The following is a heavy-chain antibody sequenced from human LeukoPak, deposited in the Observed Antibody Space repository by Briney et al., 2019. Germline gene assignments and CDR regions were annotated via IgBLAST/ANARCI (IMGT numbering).Heavy chain of an antibody. J-gene: IGHJ4*02. V-gene: IGHV3-23*01. CDR1: GFTFSSYA. CDR2: ISGSGGST. D-gene: IGHD3-10*01. Sequence: GGSLRLSCAASGFTFSSYAMSWVRQAPGKGLESVSAISGSGGSTYYADSVKGRFTISRDNSKNTLYLQMNSLRAEDTAVYYCAKTDTTGSLVPLDYWGQGTLVTVSS. CDR3: AKTDTTGSLVPLDY.